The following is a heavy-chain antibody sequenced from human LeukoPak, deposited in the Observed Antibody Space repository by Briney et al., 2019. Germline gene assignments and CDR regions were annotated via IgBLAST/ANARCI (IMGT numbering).Heavy chain of an antibody. CDR3: AKAGFRTGYSEFDY. D-gene: IGHD3/OR15-3a*01. CDR1: GLTFNNYA. Sequence: GGSLRLSCAASGLTFNNYAMSWVRQAPGKGLEWVSALSSSGTSTYYADSVKGRFTISRDNSKNTVYLQMNSLRAEDTAVYYCAKAGFRTGYSEFDYWGQGTLVTVSS. J-gene: IGHJ4*02. CDR2: LSSSGTST. V-gene: IGHV3-23*01.